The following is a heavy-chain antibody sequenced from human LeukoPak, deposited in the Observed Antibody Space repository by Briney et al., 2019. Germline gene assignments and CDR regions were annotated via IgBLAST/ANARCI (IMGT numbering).Heavy chain of an antibody. J-gene: IGHJ4*02. D-gene: IGHD2-2*01. V-gene: IGHV1-2*04. CDR3: ARSRFGVVVPAAVEY. CDR1: GYTFTGYY. CDR2: INPNSGGT. Sequence: GASVKVSCKASGYTFTGYYMHWVRQAPGQGLEWMGWINPNSGGTNYAQKFQGWVTMTRDTSISTAYMELSRLRSDDTAVYYCARSRFGVVVPAAVEYWGQGTLVTASS.